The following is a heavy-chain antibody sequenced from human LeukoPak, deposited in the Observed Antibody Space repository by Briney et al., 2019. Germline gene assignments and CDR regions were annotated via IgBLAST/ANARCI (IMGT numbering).Heavy chain of an antibody. CDR2: IYHSGST. CDR3: AILQLQSNDAFDI. J-gene: IGHJ3*02. CDR1: GVSISSSNW. D-gene: IGHD5-18*01. Sequence: SGTLSLTCAVSGVSISSSNWWSWVRQPPGQGLEWIGEIYHSGSTNYNPSLKSRVTISVDKSKSQFSLKLSSVTAADAAVYYCAILQLQSNDAFDIWGQGTMVTVSS. V-gene: IGHV4-4*02.